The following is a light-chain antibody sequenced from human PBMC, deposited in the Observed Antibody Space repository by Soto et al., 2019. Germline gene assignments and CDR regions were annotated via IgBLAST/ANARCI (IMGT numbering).Light chain of an antibody. CDR3: QQYGSLPG. Sequence: EIVVSKSPRTLSLTPGERATLSCRASQSVSSNLAWYQQKPGQAPRLLIYGASTRATGIPDRFSGSGSGTDFTLTISRLEPEDFAVYYCQQYGSLPGFGQGTKVDIK. J-gene: IGKJ1*01. CDR1: QSVSSN. V-gene: IGKV3-20*01. CDR2: GAS.